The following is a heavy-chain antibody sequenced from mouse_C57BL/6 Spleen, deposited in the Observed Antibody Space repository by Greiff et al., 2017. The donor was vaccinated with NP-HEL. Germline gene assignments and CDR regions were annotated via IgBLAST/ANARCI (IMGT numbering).Heavy chain of an antibody. V-gene: IGHV14-2*01. CDR2: IDPEDGET. CDR3: ARGRGLPFAY. Sequence: EVQLQQSGAELVKPGASVKLSCTASGFNIKDYYMHWVKQRTEQGLEWIGRIDPEDGETKYATKFQGKATITADTSSNTAYLQLSSRTSEDTAVYYCARGRGLPFAYWGQGTLVTVSA. CDR1: GFNIKDYY. J-gene: IGHJ3*01. D-gene: IGHD5-5*01.